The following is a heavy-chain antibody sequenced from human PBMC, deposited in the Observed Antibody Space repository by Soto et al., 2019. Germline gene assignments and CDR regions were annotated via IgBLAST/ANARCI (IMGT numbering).Heavy chain of an antibody. V-gene: IGHV4-31*03. CDR1: GGSISSGCYY. CDR3: ARAGYYYGSGSGAFDI. J-gene: IGHJ3*02. Sequence: ASETLSLTCTVSGGSISSGCYYWSWIRQHPGKGLEWIGYIYYSGSTYYNPSLKSRVTISVDTSKNQFSLKLSSVTAADTAVYYCARAGYYYGSGSGAFDIWGQGTMVTVSS. D-gene: IGHD3-10*01. CDR2: IYYSGST.